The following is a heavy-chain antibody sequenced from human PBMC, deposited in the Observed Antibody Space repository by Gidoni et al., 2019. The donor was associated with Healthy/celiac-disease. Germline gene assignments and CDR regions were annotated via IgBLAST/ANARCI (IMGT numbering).Heavy chain of an antibody. CDR1: GFTVRSNY. CDR3: ASYCGGDCYPRLDAFDI. V-gene: IGHV3-53*01. CDR2: IYSGGST. Sequence: EVQLVESGGGLIQPGGSLRLSCAASGFTVRSNYMSWVRQAPGKGLEWVSVIYSGGSTYYADSVKGRFTISRDNSKNTLYLQMNSLRAEDTAVYYCASYCGGDCYPRLDAFDIWGQGTMVTVSS. J-gene: IGHJ3*02. D-gene: IGHD2-21*02.